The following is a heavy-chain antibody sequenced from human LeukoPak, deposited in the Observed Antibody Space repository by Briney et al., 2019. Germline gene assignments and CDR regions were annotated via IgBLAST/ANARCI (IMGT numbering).Heavy chain of an antibody. J-gene: IGHJ4*02. Sequence: ASVMVSCKASGYTFTGYYLHWGRQAPGQGLEWMGCINPNSGDTNYAQKFQGRVTMTRDTSLSTAYMELSSLRSDDTAVYYCARDKNPTVFDYWGQGSLVTVSS. CDR3: ARDKNPTVFDY. CDR2: INPNSGDT. CDR1: GYTFTGYY. V-gene: IGHV1-2*02.